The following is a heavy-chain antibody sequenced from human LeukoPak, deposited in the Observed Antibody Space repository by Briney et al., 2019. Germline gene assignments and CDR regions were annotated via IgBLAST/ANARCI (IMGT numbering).Heavy chain of an antibody. Sequence: PSETLSLTCSVSTGSVNSGVYYWGWVRQPPGKGLEWIGSIHSSGNSYCDPSLKSRVTLSVDTSKNQFSLKLSSVTAADRAVYYCAKHEGSYYDKSGYTFDFWGLGTLVTVSS. CDR1: TGSVNSGVYY. J-gene: IGHJ4*02. CDR2: IHSSGNS. D-gene: IGHD3-22*01. V-gene: IGHV4-39*01. CDR3: AKHEGSYYDKSGYTFDF.